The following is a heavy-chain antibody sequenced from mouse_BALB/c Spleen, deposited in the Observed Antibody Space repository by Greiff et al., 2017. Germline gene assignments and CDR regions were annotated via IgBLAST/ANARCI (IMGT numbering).Heavy chain of an antibody. V-gene: IGHV14-3*02. CDR1: GFNIKDTY. CDR2: IDPANGNT. Sequence: EVMLVESGAELVKPGASVKLSCTASGFNIKDTYMHWVKQRPEQGLEWIGRIDPANGNTKYDPKFQGKATITADTSSNTAYLQLSSLTSEDTAVYYCASSTTVVADAMDYWGQGTSVTVSS. D-gene: IGHD1-1*01. J-gene: IGHJ4*01. CDR3: ASSTTVVADAMDY.